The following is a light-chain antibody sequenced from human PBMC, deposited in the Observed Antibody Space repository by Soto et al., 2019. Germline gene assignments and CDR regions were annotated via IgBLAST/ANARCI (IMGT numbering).Light chain of an antibody. J-gene: IGKJ1*01. CDR2: GAS. CDR3: QQSYFILGT. CDR1: QYIGDF. V-gene: IGKV1-39*01. Sequence: DIQMTQSPSSLPASVGDRVTITCRASQYIGDFLNWYQQTPGKPPKILIFGASNLHIGVPSRLRGSGSGTEFTLTISNLLREDFATYYCQQSYFILGTFGRGTKVDIK.